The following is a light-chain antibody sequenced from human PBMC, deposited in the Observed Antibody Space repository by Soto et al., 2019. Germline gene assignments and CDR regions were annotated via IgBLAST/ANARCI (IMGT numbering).Light chain of an antibody. J-gene: IGKJ1*01. CDR2: DAS. Sequence: EIVMTQSPATLSVSPGERATLSCRASETVSSNLAWYQQKPGQAPRLLIYDASKRATGIPARFSGGGSGTDFTLTISSLGPEDFAVYYCQQRTNWLWTFGQGTKVDIK. CDR1: ETVSSN. V-gene: IGKV3-11*01. CDR3: QQRTNWLWT.